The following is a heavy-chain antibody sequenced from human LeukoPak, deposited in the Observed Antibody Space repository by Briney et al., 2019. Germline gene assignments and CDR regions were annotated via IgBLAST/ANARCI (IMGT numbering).Heavy chain of an antibody. CDR2: IYYRGST. CDR3: ARGGHESPYYMDV. J-gene: IGHJ6*03. Sequence: PSETLSLTCTVSGGSMTSHYWSWLRQPPGKGLEWIGYIYYRGSTNYNPSLKTRVFMSVDTSKKQFSLKLTSVIAADSAVYYCARGGHESPYYMDVWGKGTTVTVSS. CDR1: GGSMTSHY. V-gene: IGHV4-59*11.